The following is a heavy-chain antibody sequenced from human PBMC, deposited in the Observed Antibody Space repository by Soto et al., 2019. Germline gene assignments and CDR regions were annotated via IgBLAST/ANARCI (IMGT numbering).Heavy chain of an antibody. CDR1: GYTFTSYA. D-gene: IGHD3-22*01. Sequence: VASVKVSCKASGYTFTSYAMHWVRQAPGQRLEWMGWINAGNGNTKYSQKFQGRVTITRDTSASTAYMELSSLRSEDTAVYYCASSGTYYYDVNWFDPWGQGTLVTVSS. CDR2: INAGNGNT. V-gene: IGHV1-3*01. J-gene: IGHJ5*02. CDR3: ASSGTYYYDVNWFDP.